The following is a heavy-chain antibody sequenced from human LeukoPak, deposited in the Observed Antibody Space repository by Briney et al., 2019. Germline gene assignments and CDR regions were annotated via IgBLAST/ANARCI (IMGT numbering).Heavy chain of an antibody. Sequence: GGSLRLSCAASGFTFSSYWMSWVRQAPGKGLEWVANIKQDGSEKYYVDSVKGRFTISRDNAKNSLHLQMNSLRADDTAVYHCMTSLTAHYYYGMDVWGQGTTVTVSS. V-gene: IGHV3-7*02. CDR1: GFTFSSYW. D-gene: IGHD2-21*02. CDR3: MTSLTAHYYYGMDV. CDR2: IKQDGSEK. J-gene: IGHJ6*02.